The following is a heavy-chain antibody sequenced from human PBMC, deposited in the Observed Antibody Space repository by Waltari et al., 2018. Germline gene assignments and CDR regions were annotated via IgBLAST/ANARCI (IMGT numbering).Heavy chain of an antibody. CDR1: RVRFDDYV. D-gene: IGHD3-10*01. Sequence: VASGGGLAQPGRSLRLACAAMRVRFDDYVTYWGGQVAGKGLELVSGISWNGVATAYADSVKGRFTMSRDNAKNIVYLQMNSLRVEDTALYYCVKDDYSSGRYNTPHWIDSWGQGNMVTVSS. CDR2: ISWNGVAT. CDR3: VKDDYSSGRYNTPHWIDS. V-gene: IGHV3-9*01. J-gene: IGHJ5*01.